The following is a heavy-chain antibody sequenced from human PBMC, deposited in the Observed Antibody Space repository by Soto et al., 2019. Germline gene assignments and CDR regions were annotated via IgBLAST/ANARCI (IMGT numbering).Heavy chain of an antibody. CDR1: GYPFSSYG. CDR3: ARLVVAGSPLDY. J-gene: IGHJ4*02. Sequence: QARLVQSAAEVKKPGASVTVSCKASGYPFSSYGITWVRQAPGQGLEWMGWTSAFYGNSTYSEKFQGRVTMTIDTSTNTAYMDLTSLKSDDTAVYYCARLVVAGSPLDYWGLGTLVTVSS. V-gene: IGHV1-18*04. D-gene: IGHD2-15*01. CDR2: TSAFYGNS.